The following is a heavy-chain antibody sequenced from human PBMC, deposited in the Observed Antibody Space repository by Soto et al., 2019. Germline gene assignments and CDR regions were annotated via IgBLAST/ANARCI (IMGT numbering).Heavy chain of an antibody. CDR2: ISYDGSNK. V-gene: IGHV3-30*18. CDR3: AKREDYYDSSGYYDWFDP. J-gene: IGHJ5*02. CDR1: GFTFSSYG. D-gene: IGHD3-22*01. Sequence: QVQLVESGGGVVQPGRSLRLSCAASGFTFSSYGMHWVRQAPGKRLEWVAVISYDGSNKYYADSVKGRFTISRDNSKNTLYLQMNSLRAEDTAVYYCAKREDYYDSSGYYDWFDPWGQGTLVTVSS.